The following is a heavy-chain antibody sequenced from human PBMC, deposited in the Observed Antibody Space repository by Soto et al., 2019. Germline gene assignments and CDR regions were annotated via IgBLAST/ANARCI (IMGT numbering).Heavy chain of an antibody. V-gene: IGHV4-34*01. CDR1: GVSFIGYY. J-gene: IGHJ4*02. Sequence: SETLSLTCAVHGVSFIGYYCTLVRRPPLKWPEWIGEINHTGGTNYNPSLKSRLTMSMDTSKSHFSLKLSSVSAADTAVYYCARGLKRYYYQISGHYYHYFDYWGRGALVTVSS. CDR2: INHTGGT. D-gene: IGHD3-22*01. CDR3: ARGLKRYYYQISGHYYHYFDY.